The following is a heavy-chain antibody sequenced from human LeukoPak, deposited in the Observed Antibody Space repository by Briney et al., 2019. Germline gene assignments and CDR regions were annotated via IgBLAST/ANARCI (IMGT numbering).Heavy chain of an antibody. CDR2: IYTSGST. CDR3: ARGEARYYGSGSYYNDY. J-gene: IGHJ4*02. Sequence: SETLSLTCTVSGGSISSGSYYWSWIRQPAGKGLEWIGRIYTSGSTNYNPSLKSRVTISVDTSKNQFSLRLSSVTAADTAVYYCARGEARYYGSGSYYNDYWGQGTLVTVSS. V-gene: IGHV4-61*02. CDR1: GGSISSGSYY. D-gene: IGHD3-10*01.